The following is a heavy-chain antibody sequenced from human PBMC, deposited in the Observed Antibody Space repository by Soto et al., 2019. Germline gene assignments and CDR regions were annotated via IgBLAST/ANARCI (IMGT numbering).Heavy chain of an antibody. CDR3: ARAGNYYDSSGYNPPGAFDI. CDR1: GFTFSSYW. D-gene: IGHD3-22*01. J-gene: IGHJ3*02. Sequence: GGSLRLSCAASGFTFSSYWMHWVRQAPGKGLVWVSRINSDGSSTSYADSVKGRFTISRDNAKNTLYLQMNSLRAEDTAVYYCARAGNYYDSSGYNPPGAFDIWGQGTMVTVSS. V-gene: IGHV3-74*01. CDR2: INSDGSST.